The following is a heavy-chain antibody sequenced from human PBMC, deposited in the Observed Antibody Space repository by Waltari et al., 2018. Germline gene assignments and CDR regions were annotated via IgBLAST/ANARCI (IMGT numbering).Heavy chain of an antibody. J-gene: IGHJ4*02. CDR3: ARRKMATTGYCDY. CDR2: IYPGDSDT. Sequence: EVQLVQSGAEVKQHGKSLKISCKGSGYSFTSYWIGWVRQMPGKGLEWMGIIYPGDSDTRYSPSFQGQVTISADKSISTAYLQWSSLKASDTAMYYCARRKMATTGYCDYWGQGTLVTVSS. V-gene: IGHV5-51*01. D-gene: IGHD5-12*01. CDR1: GYSFTSYW.